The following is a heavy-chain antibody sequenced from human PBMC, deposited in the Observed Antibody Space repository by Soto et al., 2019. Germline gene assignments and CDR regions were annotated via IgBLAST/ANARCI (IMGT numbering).Heavy chain of an antibody. CDR2: ISYDGSNK. CDR3: ARDPVPYGGNVQDAFDI. Sequence: QVQLVESGGGVVQPGRSLRLSCAASGFTFSSYAMHWVRQAPGKGLEWVAVISYDGSNKYYADSVKGRFTISRDNSKNTLYLQMNSLRAEDTAVYYCARDPVPYGGNVQDAFDIWGQGTMFTVSS. V-gene: IGHV3-30-3*01. CDR1: GFTFSSYA. J-gene: IGHJ3*02. D-gene: IGHD2-15*01.